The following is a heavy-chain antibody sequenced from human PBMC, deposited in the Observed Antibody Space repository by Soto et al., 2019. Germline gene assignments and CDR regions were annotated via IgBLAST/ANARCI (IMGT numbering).Heavy chain of an antibody. CDR3: AREMVRGVGSDY. J-gene: IGHJ4*02. Sequence: QVKLVESGAEVKKPGASVKVSCKAFGYTFTSYGISWVRQAPGQGLEWMGWISTYNGNTKYAQKLQGRVTMTTDTSTSTAYMELRSLRSDDAAVFCCAREMVRGVGSDYWGQGTLVTVSS. D-gene: IGHD3-10*01. CDR1: GYTFTSYG. V-gene: IGHV1-18*01. CDR2: ISTYNGNT.